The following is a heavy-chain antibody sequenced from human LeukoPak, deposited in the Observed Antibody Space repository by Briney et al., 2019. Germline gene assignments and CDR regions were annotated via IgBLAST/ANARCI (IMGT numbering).Heavy chain of an antibody. Sequence: SETLSLTCTVSGGSISSYYWSWIRQPPGKGLEWIGYIYYSGSTNYNPSLKSRVTITVYTSKNQFSLKLSSVTAADTAVYYCARERSGSYYDYWGQGTLVTVSS. CDR3: ARERSGSYYDY. CDR1: GGSISSYY. D-gene: IGHD1-26*01. CDR2: IYYSGST. V-gene: IGHV4-59*01. J-gene: IGHJ4*02.